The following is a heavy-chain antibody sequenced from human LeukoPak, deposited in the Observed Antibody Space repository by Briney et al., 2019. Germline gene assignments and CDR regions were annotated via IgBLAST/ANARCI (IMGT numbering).Heavy chain of an antibody. CDR1: GYTFTSYA. V-gene: IGHV7-4-1*02. Sequence: ASVKVSCKASGYTFTSYAMNWVRQAPGQGLEWMGWINTNTGNPTYAQGFTGRFVFSLDTSVSTAYLQISSLKAEDTAVYYCARGYSSGWYPLGQFDYWGQGTLVTVSS. D-gene: IGHD6-19*01. CDR2: INTNTGNP. CDR3: ARGYSSGWYPLGQFDY. J-gene: IGHJ4*02.